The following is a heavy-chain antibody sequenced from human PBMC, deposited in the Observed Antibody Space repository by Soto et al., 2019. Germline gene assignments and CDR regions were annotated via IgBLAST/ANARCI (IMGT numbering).Heavy chain of an antibody. CDR2: IWYDGSKT. CDR3: AREAVGDYDLGRTYYYYGMDV. CDR1: GFTFSSFG. V-gene: IGHV3-33*01. D-gene: IGHD4-17*01. J-gene: IGHJ6*02. Sequence: QEELVESGGGVVQPGRSLRLSCAASGFTFSSFGMHWVRQAPGEGPEWVAVIWYDGSKTQYADSVKGRFTISRDNSKNTLYLQMNSLRAEDTGLYYCAREAVGDYDLGRTYYYYGMDVWGQGTTVTVSS.